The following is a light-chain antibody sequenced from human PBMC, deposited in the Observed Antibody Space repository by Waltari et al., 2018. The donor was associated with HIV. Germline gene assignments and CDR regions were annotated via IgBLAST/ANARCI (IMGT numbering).Light chain of an antibody. CDR3: CSYTVTGTLNWV. J-gene: IGLJ3*02. CDR1: YNDVGLYNY. CDR2: EVT. Sequence: QSALTQPASVSGSPGQSITISCTGTYNDVGLYNYVSWYQQHPGKAPRLLIYEVTNRPSGVSNRFSGSKSGNTASLTISGLQVEDEAVYYCCSYTVTGTLNWVFGGGTKLTVL. V-gene: IGLV2-14*03.